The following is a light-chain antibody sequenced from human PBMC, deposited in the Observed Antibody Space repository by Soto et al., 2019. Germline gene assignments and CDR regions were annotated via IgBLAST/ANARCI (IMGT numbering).Light chain of an antibody. V-gene: IGLV2-14*03. J-gene: IGLJ1*01. CDR2: EVT. Sequence: QSALTQPASVSGSPGQTITISCTGTSGDIGAFNYVSWYQQHPGNAPKLLIYEVTNRPSGVSGRFSASKTGNTAYLTISGLQAEDEADYYCCSYTSSSTDVFGTGTKLTVL. CDR3: CSYTSSSTDV. CDR1: SGDIGAFNY.